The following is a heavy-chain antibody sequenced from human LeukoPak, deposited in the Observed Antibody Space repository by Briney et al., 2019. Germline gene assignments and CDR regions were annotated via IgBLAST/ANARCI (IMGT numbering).Heavy chain of an antibody. CDR3: GRRGFDF. Sequence: ASVNVSCKASGYTFTNYYMHRVRQAPGQGLEWMGITNPSGSSTTYAQKFQGRVTMTRDTSKSTVYMELSSLRSEDTAVYFCGRRGFDFWGQGTLVAVSS. V-gene: IGHV1-46*01. D-gene: IGHD3-10*01. CDR2: TNPSGSST. J-gene: IGHJ4*02. CDR1: GYTFTNYY.